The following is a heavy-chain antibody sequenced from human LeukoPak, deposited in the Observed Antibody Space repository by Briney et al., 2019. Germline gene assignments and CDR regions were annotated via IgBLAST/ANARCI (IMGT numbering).Heavy chain of an antibody. D-gene: IGHD3-22*01. CDR3: ASRDSNGYHYQFDY. CDR1: GYTLTSYY. CDR2: INFSGGAT. J-gene: IGHJ4*02. Sequence: ASVTVSCKAFGYTLTSYYIFWVRQAPGQGLEWMGIINFSGGATTSAQKFQGRVTITRDTSTRTVYMELNSLRSDDTAVYYCASRDSNGYHYQFDYWGQGTLVTVSS. V-gene: IGHV1-46*01.